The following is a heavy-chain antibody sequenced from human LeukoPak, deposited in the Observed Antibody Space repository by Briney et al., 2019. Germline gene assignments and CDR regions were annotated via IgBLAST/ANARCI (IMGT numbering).Heavy chain of an antibody. J-gene: IGHJ4*02. CDR3: ANIVATISETHDY. CDR1: GFSIDDHA. CDR2: ISWNSGSI. Sequence: GGSLRLSCSASGFSIDDHAMHWIRQVPGKGLEWVSGISWNSGSIGYADSVRGRFTISRDNAKNTLYLQMNSLRAEDTAVYYCANIVATISETHDYWGQGTLVTVSS. D-gene: IGHD5-12*01. V-gene: IGHV3-9*01.